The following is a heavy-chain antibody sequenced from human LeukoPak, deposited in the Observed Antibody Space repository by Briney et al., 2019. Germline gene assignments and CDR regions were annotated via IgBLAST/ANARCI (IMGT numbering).Heavy chain of an antibody. CDR3: ARLGENADFDN. V-gene: IGHV3-7*01. D-gene: IGHD3-16*01. Sequence: GGSLRLSCAASGFTFSSYWMSWVRQAPGKGLEWVANIKQDGNEKYYVDSVKGRFTMSRDNAKNSLSLQMNSVRAEDTAVYYCARLGENADFDNWGQGTLVTVSS. CDR1: GFTFSSYW. CDR2: IKQDGNEK. J-gene: IGHJ4*02.